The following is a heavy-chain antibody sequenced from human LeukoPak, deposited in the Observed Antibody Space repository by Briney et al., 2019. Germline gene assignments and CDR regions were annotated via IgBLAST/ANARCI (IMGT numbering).Heavy chain of an antibody. CDR3: ARVVTAAWDWFDP. J-gene: IGHJ5*02. Sequence: GGSLRLSCAVSGITFSDYWMTWVRQAPGKGLEWVANINQNGGENYYVDSVKGRFTISRDNSKNTLYLQMNSLRADDTAVYYCARVVTAAWDWFDPWGQGTLVTVSS. CDR1: GITFSDYW. CDR2: INQNGGEN. V-gene: IGHV3-7*01. D-gene: IGHD2-2*01.